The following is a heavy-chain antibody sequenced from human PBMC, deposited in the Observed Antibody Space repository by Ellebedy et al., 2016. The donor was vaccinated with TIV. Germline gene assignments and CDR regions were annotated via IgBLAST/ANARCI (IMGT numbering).Heavy chain of an antibody. V-gene: IGHV3-15*01. CDR2: IRSSSEGGTT. D-gene: IGHD5-24*01. CDR1: GFTSSTYE. CDR3: TTADRVEGDGRGY. J-gene: IGHJ4*02. Sequence: PGGSLRLSCVASGFTSSTYEIHWVRQAPGKGLEWVGRIRSSSEGGTTEDAAPVKGRFIISRDDSKATLYLQMNSLKTEDTAIYYCTTADRVEGDGRGYWGQGTLVTVSS.